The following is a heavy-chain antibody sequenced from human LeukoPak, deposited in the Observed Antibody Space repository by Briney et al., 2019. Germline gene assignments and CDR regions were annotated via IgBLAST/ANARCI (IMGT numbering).Heavy chain of an antibody. CDR2: IYYSGST. Sequence: KPSETLSLTCTVSGGSISSSSYYWGWIRQPPGKGLEWIGSIYYSGSTYYNPSLKSRVTISVDTSKNQFSLKLSSVTAADTAVYYCARHRTVQLWLLLGYFDYWGQGTLVTVSS. CDR3: ARHRTVQLWLLLGYFDY. D-gene: IGHD5-18*01. V-gene: IGHV4-39*01. J-gene: IGHJ4*02. CDR1: GGSISSSSYY.